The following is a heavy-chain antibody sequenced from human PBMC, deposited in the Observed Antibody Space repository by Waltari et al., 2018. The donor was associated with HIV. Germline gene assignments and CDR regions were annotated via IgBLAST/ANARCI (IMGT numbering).Heavy chain of an antibody. Sequence: QVQLVESGGGVVQPGRSLRLSCAASGFTFSSYAMHWVRQAPGKGLEWVAGISYDGSNKYYADSVKGRFTISRDNSKNTLYLQMNSLRAEDTAVYYCARELGSYYGSGPFDPWGQGTLVTVSS. CDR1: GFTFSSYA. J-gene: IGHJ5*02. CDR2: ISYDGSNK. V-gene: IGHV3-30*04. D-gene: IGHD3-10*01. CDR3: ARELGSYYGSGPFDP.